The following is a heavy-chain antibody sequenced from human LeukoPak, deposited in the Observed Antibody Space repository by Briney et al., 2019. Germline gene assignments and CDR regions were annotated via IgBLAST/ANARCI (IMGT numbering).Heavy chain of an antibody. Sequence: SQTLSLTCTVSGGSISSGGYYWSWIRQHPGKGLEWIGYIYYSGSTYYNPSLKSRVTMSVDTSENQFSLNLSSVTAADTAVYYCAREAKDDAFDIWGQGTMVTVSS. J-gene: IGHJ3*02. V-gene: IGHV4-31*03. CDR3: AREAKDDAFDI. CDR2: IYYSGST. CDR1: GGSISSGGYY.